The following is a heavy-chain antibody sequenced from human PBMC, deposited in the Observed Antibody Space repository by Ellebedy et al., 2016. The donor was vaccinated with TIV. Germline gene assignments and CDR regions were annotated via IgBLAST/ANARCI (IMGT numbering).Heavy chain of an antibody. CDR2: IRYDGSNK. Sequence: GESLKISCAASGFTFSSYGMHWVRQAPGKGLEWVAFIRYDGSNKYYADSVKGRFTISRDNSKNTLYLQMSSLRAEDTAVYYCASRRWPWGQGTLVTVSS. V-gene: IGHV3-30*02. CDR3: ASRRWP. D-gene: IGHD4-23*01. CDR1: GFTFSSYG. J-gene: IGHJ4*02.